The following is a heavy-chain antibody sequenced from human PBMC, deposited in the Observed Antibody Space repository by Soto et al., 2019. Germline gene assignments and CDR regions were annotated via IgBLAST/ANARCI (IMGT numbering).Heavy chain of an antibody. CDR1: GVSFSGYY. V-gene: IGHV4-34*01. CDR3: ARVATMVRGVVYYSHGVDV. D-gene: IGHD3-10*01. J-gene: IGHJ6*02. Sequence: SETLSLTCDVYGVSFSGYYWSWVRQPPGKGLEGIGEINHSGRTNYNPSRKSRVTISLDTPKNQFSLKLTSVTAADTAVYYCARVATMVRGVVYYSHGVDVWGPGTTVTVSS. CDR2: INHSGRT.